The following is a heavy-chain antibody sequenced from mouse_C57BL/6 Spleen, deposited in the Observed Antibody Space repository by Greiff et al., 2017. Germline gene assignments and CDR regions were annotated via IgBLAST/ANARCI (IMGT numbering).Heavy chain of an antibody. J-gene: IGHJ4*01. V-gene: IGHV5-6*01. Sequence: EVKLVESGGDLVKPGGSLKLSCAASGFTFSSYGMSWVRQTPDKRLEWVATISSGGSYTYSPDSVKGRFTISRANAKNTLYLQMSSLKSEDTAMYYCARHITTVVDPYYAMDYWGQGTSVTVSS. CDR2: ISSGGSYT. CDR1: GFTFSSYG. CDR3: ARHITTVVDPYYAMDY. D-gene: IGHD1-1*01.